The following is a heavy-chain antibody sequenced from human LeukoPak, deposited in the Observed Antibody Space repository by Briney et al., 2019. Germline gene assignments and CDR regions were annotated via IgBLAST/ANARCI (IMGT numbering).Heavy chain of an antibody. V-gene: IGHV4-61*02. D-gene: IGHD3-22*01. J-gene: IGHJ4*02. Sequence: SQTLSHTCTVSGGSINSDSYYWSWIRQPAGRGLEWIGRIYTSGSTNYNPSLKSRVTMSVDTSKNQFSLKLSSVTAADTAVYYCARGRYDTSGQWRGYFDYWGQGTLVTVSS. CDR1: GGSINSDSYY. CDR3: ARGRYDTSGQWRGYFDY. CDR2: IYTSGST.